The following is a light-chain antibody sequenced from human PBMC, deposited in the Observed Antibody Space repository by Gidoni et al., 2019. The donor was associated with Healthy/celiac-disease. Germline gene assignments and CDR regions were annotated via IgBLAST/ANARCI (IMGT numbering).Light chain of an antibody. Sequence: QSALTQPASVSGSPGQSITISCTGTSSDVGGYNYVSWYQQHPGKAPKLMIYEVSTRPSRVSNRFSGSKSGNTASLTISGLQAEDEADYYCSSYTSSSTVVFGGGTKLTV. V-gene: IGLV2-14*01. J-gene: IGLJ2*01. CDR2: EVS. CDR3: SSYTSSSTVV. CDR1: SSDVGGYNY.